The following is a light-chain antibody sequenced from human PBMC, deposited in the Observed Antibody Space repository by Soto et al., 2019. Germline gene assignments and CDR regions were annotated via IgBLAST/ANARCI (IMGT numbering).Light chain of an antibody. J-gene: IGKJ4*01. CDR1: QSISSW. Sequence: DIQMTQSPSTLYASVGDRVTITCRAIQSISSWLAWYPQKPGKAPKLLIYKASSLERGIPTRFCGSESGTEVTLTNRSMQPDDFATDYCQQYTIYSFGGGTKVEIK. CDR2: KAS. CDR3: QQYTIYS. V-gene: IGKV1-5*03.